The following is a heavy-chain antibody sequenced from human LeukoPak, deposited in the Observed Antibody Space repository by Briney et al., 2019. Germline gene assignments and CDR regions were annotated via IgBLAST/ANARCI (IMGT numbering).Heavy chain of an antibody. CDR1: AYSFTSYW. J-gene: IGHJ5*02. Sequence: GESLKISCKGSAYSFTSYWIGWVRQMPGKGLEWMGIIYPGDSETRYSPSFQGQVTISADKFTSTVYLQWSSLKASDTAMYYCATTTDSSGWYRGFDPWGQGTLVTVSS. D-gene: IGHD6-19*01. V-gene: IGHV5-51*01. CDR3: ATTTDSSGWYRGFDP. CDR2: IYPGDSET.